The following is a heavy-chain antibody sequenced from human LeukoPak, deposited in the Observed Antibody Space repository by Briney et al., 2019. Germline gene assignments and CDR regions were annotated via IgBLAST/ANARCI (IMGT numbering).Heavy chain of an antibody. D-gene: IGHD5-18*01. J-gene: IGHJ4*02. CDR3: ARATWIQLWLRLDY. CDR2: ISYDGSNK. V-gene: IGHV3-30*04. CDR1: GFTFSSYA. Sequence: GRSLRLSCAASGFTFSSYAMHWVRQAPGKGLEWVAVISYDGSNKYYADSVKGRFTISRDNSKNTLYLQMNSLRAEDTAVYYCARATWIQLWLRLDYWGQRTLVTVSS.